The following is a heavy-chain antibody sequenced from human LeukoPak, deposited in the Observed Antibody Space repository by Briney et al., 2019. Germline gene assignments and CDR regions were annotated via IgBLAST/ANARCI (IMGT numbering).Heavy chain of an antibody. D-gene: IGHD1-26*01. CDR2: IKQDGSEK. V-gene: IGHV3-7*01. CDR3: AREAEWELLNPFDY. J-gene: IGHJ4*02. CDR1: GFTFSSYW. Sequence: GGSLRLSCAASGFTFSSYWMSWVRQAPGKGLEWVANIKQDGSEKYYVDSVKGRFTISRDNAKNSLYLQMNSLTAEDTAVYYCAREAEWELLNPFDYWGQGTLVTVSS.